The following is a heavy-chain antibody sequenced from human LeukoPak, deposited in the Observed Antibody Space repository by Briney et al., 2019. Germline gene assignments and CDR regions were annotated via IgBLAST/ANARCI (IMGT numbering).Heavy chain of an antibody. V-gene: IGHV3-23*01. CDR3: RGGWYEYEVRY. D-gene: IGHD6-19*01. CDR2: ISGSGGST. Sequence: GGSLRLSCAASGFTFSSYGMSWVRQAPGKGLEWVSAISGSGGSTYYADSVKGRFTISRDNSKNTLYLQMNSLRAEDTAVYYCRGGWYEYEVRYWGQGTLVTVSS. CDR1: GFTFSSYG. J-gene: IGHJ4*02.